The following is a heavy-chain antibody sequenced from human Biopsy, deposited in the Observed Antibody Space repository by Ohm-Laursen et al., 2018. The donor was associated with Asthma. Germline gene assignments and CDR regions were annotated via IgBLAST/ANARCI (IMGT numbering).Heavy chain of an antibody. CDR1: GFSFSYYW. CDR3: ARTFHFWSPYHAEHYQL. V-gene: IGHV3-7*01. Sequence: SLRLSCAASGFSFSYYWMTWVHQVPGKGLEWVANIKHDGSEKNHVDSLKGRFTISRDNAKNSLYLQMNSLRAEDTAVYYCARTFHFWSPYHAEHYQLWGQGTLVTVSS. J-gene: IGHJ1*01. CDR2: IKHDGSEK. D-gene: IGHD3-3*02.